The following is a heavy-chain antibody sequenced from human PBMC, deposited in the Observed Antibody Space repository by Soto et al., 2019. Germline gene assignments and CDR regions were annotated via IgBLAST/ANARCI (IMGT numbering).Heavy chain of an antibody. V-gene: IGHV1-18*01. J-gene: IGHJ4*02. CDR2: ISAKNGDT. CDR3: ARDPPETPSDY. CDR1: GYTFTDYG. Sequence: QVRLVQSGADVKKPGASVRVSCKASGYTFTDYGITWVRQAPGQGLEWMGGISAKNGDTNLAQKFRGRVTLTTDTSTGTAYMDLRSLTPDDTAAYYCARDPPETPSDYWGQGTLVTVSS.